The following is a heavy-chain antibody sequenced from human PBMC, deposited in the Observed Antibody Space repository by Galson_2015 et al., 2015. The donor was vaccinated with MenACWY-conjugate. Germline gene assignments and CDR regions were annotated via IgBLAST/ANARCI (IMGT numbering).Heavy chain of an antibody. J-gene: IGHJ4*02. V-gene: IGHV4-34*01. Sequence: SETLSLTCAVYGGSFSGYYWSWIRQPPGKGLEWIGEIDHSGSTNYNPSLKSRVTISVDTSKNQFSLKLSSVTAADTAVYYCARRRGTIWGQGTLVTVSS. CDR1: GGSFSGYY. CDR2: IDHSGST. CDR3: ARRRGTI. D-gene: IGHD1-26*01.